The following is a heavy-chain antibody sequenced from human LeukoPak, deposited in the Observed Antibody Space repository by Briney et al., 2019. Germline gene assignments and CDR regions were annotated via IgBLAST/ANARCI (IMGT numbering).Heavy chain of an antibody. CDR1: GGSFSGYY. V-gene: IGHV4-34*01. Sequence: PSETLSLTCAVYGGSFSGYYWSWIRQPPGKGPEWIGEINHSGSTNYNPSLKSRVTISVDTPKNQFSLKLSSVTAADTAVYYCARGILGYCSGGSCYSFPHWGQGTLVTVSS. D-gene: IGHD2-15*01. CDR3: ARGILGYCSGGSCYSFPH. J-gene: IGHJ1*01. CDR2: INHSGST.